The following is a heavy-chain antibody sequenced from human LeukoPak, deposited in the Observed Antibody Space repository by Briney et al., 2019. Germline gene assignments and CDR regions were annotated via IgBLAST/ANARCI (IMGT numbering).Heavy chain of an antibody. Sequence: KPGGSLRLSCAASGFIFSDYYMAWSRQAPGKVLEWVSCITSSGSTRYYADSVKGRFTISRDNAKKSLYMQMNSLRAEDTAVYFCARGRYYYDSSGVDAFSVWGQGTMVTVSS. CDR3: ARGRYYYDSSGVDAFSV. D-gene: IGHD3-22*01. J-gene: IGHJ3*01. CDR2: ITSSGSTR. CDR1: GFIFSDYY. V-gene: IGHV3-11*01.